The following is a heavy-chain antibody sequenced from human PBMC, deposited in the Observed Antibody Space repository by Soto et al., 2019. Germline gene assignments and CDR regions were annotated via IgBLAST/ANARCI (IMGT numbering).Heavy chain of an antibody. V-gene: IGHV2-26*01. D-gene: IGHD3-16*01. CDR3: ARIGGVIIDLYYFEF. CDR1: GFSLSSPRMG. Sequence: QVTLKESGPVLVKPTETLTLTCTVSGFSLSSPRMGVSWIRQPPGKALEWLAHIFSNDEKSYSTSLKSRLTISKDTTKSQVVLTMTNMDPVYTDTYYCARIGGVIIDLYYFEFWGQGTQFAVSS. J-gene: IGHJ4*02. CDR2: IFSNDEK.